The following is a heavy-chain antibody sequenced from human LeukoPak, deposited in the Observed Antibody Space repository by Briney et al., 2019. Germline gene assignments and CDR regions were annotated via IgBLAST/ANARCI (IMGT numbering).Heavy chain of an antibody. J-gene: IGHJ3*02. Sequence: PGGSLRLSCAASGFTFSNYAMTWVRQAPGQGLEWVSGISGSGGSTYYADSVKGRFTISRDNSKKTLYLQMNSLRAEDTAVYYCAKDQEVVAPPDAFDIWGQGTMVSVSS. CDR2: ISGSGGST. CDR3: AKDQEVVAPPDAFDI. D-gene: IGHD2-15*01. CDR1: GFTFSNYA. V-gene: IGHV3-23*01.